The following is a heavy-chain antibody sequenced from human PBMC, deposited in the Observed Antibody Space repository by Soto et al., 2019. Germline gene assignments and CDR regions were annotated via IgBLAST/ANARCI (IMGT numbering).Heavy chain of an antibody. CDR3: ARGPGIAVAGRPNGGMDV. D-gene: IGHD6-19*01. CDR1: GYTFTSYD. CDR2: MNPNSGNT. Sequence: ASVKVSCKASGYTFTSYDINWVRQATGQGLEWMGWMNPNSGNTGYAQKFQGRVTMTRNTSISTAYMELSSLRSEDTAVYYCARGPGIAVAGRPNGGMDVWGQGTTVTVSS. J-gene: IGHJ6*02. V-gene: IGHV1-8*01.